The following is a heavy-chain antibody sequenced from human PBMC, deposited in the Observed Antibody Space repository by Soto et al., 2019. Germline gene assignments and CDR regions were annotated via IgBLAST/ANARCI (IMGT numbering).Heavy chain of an antibody. CDR3: ARAAGYYYDSSGYYYVDANCFDL. Sequence: SVKVSCKASGGTFSSYAISWVRQAPGQGLEWMGGIIPIFGTANYAQKFQGRVTITADESTSTAYMELSSLRSEDTAVYYCARAAGYYYDSSGYYYVDANCFDLWGQGTLVTVSS. J-gene: IGHJ5*02. CDR1: GGTFSSYA. D-gene: IGHD3-22*01. V-gene: IGHV1-69*13. CDR2: IIPIFGTA.